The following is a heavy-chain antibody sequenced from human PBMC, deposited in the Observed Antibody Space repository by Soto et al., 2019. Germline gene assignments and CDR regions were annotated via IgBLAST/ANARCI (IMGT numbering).Heavy chain of an antibody. CDR1: GFTVSSNY. CDR3: ARDRRGLVDTARSTGYGMDV. J-gene: IGHJ6*02. CDR2: IYSGGST. D-gene: IGHD5-18*01. V-gene: IGHV3-53*01. Sequence: QAGGSLRLSCAASGFTVSSNYMSWVRQAPGKGLEWVSVIYSGGSTYYADSVKGRFTISRDNSKNTLYLQMNSLRAEDTAVYYCARDRRGLVDTARSTGYGMDVWGQGTTVTVSS.